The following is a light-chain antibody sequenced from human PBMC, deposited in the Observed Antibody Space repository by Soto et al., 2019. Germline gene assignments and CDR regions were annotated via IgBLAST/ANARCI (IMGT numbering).Light chain of an antibody. CDR2: AAS. Sequence: DIEMTQSPSSVSASVGDRAIISCCTSQGISNWLAWYQHKPGKAPNLLIYAASSWQSGVPSRFSGSGSGTEFTLTISSLQSEDFATYYCQPDNSFPLTFGGGTKVEIK. J-gene: IGKJ4*02. V-gene: IGKV1-12*01. CDR1: QGISNW. CDR3: QPDNSFPLT.